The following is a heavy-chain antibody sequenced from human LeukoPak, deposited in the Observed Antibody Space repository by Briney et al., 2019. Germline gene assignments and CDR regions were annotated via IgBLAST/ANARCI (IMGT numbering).Heavy chain of an antibody. V-gene: IGHV5-51*01. Sequence: GESLKISCXGSGYSFSNYWIGWVRQMPGKGLQWMGIIYPGDSDTRYSPSFQGQVTISADKSISTAYLQWSSLKASDTAMYYCARHPCGGDCYSALYYFDYWGQGTLVTVSS. CDR2: IYPGDSDT. CDR3: ARHPCGGDCYSALYYFDY. J-gene: IGHJ4*02. D-gene: IGHD2-21*02. CDR1: GYSFSNYW.